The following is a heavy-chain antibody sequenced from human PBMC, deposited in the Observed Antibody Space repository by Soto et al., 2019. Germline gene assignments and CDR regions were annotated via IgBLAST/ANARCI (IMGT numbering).Heavy chain of an antibody. V-gene: IGHV2-5*02. CDR1: GFSHTTSGVG. J-gene: IGHJ6*02. D-gene: IGHD6-25*01. CDR2: IYWDDDE. Sequence: QITLKESGPTLVKSTQTLTLTCTSSGFSHTTSGVGVAWIRQPPGKALEWLALIYWDDDERYSPSLKTRLSITKGTSKDQVVLTMANMDPVDTATYYCAYASASHHHAMEVWGQGTTVTVSS. CDR3: AYASASHHHAMEV.